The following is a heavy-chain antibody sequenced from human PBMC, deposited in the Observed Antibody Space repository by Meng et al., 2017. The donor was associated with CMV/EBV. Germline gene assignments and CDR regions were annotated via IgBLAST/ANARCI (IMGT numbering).Heavy chain of an antibody. Sequence: ASVKVSCKASGYTFTGYYMHWVRQAPGQGLEWMGWINPNSGGTNYALKFQGRVTMTRDTSISTAYMELSSLRSEDTAVYYCARGGPYYFDYWGQGTLVTVSS. CDR3: ARGGPYYFDY. D-gene: IGHD3-16*01. CDR2: INPNSGGT. CDR1: GYTFTGYY. J-gene: IGHJ4*02. V-gene: IGHV1-2*02.